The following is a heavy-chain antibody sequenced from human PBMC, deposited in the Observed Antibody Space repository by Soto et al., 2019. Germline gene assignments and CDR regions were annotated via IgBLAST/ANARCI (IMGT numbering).Heavy chain of an antibody. CDR1: GGSISSYY. CDR2: IYYSGST. Sequence: SETLSLTCTVSGGSISSYYWSWIRQPPGKGLEWIGYIYYSGSTNYNPSLKSRVTISVDTSKNQFSLKLSSVTAADPAVYYCGNFRGGTSFDPWGQGTRVTVSS. J-gene: IGHJ5*02. V-gene: IGHV4-59*01. D-gene: IGHD2-15*01. CDR3: GNFRGGTSFDP.